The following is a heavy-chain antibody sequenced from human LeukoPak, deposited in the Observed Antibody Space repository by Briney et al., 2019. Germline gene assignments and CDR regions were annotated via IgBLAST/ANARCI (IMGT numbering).Heavy chain of an antibody. D-gene: IGHD3-10*01. V-gene: IGHV3-7*01. CDR2: INHNGNVN. Sequence: GGSLRLSCAASGFTFSSYWMNWARQAPGKGLEWVASINHNGNVNYYVDSVKGRFTISRDNAKNSLSLQMNNLRVEDTAVYYCARAGSHWHYVYWGQGTVVTVSS. CDR3: ARAGSHWHYVY. J-gene: IGHJ4*02. CDR1: GFTFSSYW.